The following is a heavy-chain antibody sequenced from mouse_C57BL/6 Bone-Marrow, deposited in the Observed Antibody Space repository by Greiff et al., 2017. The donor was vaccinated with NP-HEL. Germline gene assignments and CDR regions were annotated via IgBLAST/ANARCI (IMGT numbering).Heavy chain of an antibody. D-gene: IGHD2-1*01. CDR1: GYTFTSYW. Sequence: QVQLQQPGAELVKPGASVKMSCKASGYTFTSYWITWVKQRPGQGLEWIGDIYPGSGSTNYNEKFKSKATLTVDTSSSTAYMQLSSLTSEDSAVYYCALYYGNYLWFAYWGQGTLVTVSA. J-gene: IGHJ3*01. V-gene: IGHV1-55*01. CDR3: ALYYGNYLWFAY. CDR2: IYPGSGST.